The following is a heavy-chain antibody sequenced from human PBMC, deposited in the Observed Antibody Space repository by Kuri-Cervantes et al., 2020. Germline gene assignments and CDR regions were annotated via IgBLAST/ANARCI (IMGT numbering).Heavy chain of an antibody. J-gene: IGHJ4*02. V-gene: IGHV3-30-3*01. D-gene: IGHD6-13*01. CDR3: AKRRGPRAAAFDY. Sequence: GGSLRLSCVVSGFTPGLTFSNYAMNWVRQAPGKGLEWVAVISYDGSNKYYADSVKGRFTISRDNSKNTLYLQMNSLRAEDTAVYYCAKRRGPRAAAFDYWGQGTLVTVSS. CDR1: GFTPGLTFSNYA. CDR2: ISYDGSNK.